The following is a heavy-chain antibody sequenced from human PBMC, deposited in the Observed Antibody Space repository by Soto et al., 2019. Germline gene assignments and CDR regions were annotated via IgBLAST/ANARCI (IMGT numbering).Heavy chain of an antibody. CDR2: ISSSSTI. CDR1: GFTFSSYS. J-gene: IGHJ3*02. V-gene: IGHV3-48*01. CDR3: ARNTGKMSGYGKGSAFDI. D-gene: IGHD5-12*01. Sequence: GGSLRLSCAASGFTFSSYSMNWVRQAPGKGLEWVSYISSSSTIYYADSMKGRFTISRDNAKNSLYLQMNSLRAEDTAVYYCARNTGKMSGYGKGSAFDIWGQGTMVTVSS.